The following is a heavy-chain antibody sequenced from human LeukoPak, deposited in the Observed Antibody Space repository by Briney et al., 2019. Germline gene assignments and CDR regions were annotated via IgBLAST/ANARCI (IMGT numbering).Heavy chain of an antibody. Sequence: ASVKVSCKASGYTFTSYGISWVRQAPGQGLEWMGWISAYNGNTNHAQKLQGRVTMTTDTSTSTAYMELRSLRSDDTAVYYCARDRMLAYYYDSSGYYHFDIWGQGTMVTVSS. CDR3: ARDRMLAYYYDSSGYYHFDI. V-gene: IGHV1-18*01. CDR1: GYTFTSYG. J-gene: IGHJ3*02. CDR2: ISAYNGNT. D-gene: IGHD3-22*01.